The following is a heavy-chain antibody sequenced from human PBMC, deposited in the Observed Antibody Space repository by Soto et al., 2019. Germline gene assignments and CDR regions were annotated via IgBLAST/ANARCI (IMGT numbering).Heavy chain of an antibody. CDR1: GFTFSNAW. CDR2: IKSKTDGGTT. J-gene: IGHJ6*02. D-gene: IGHD2-21*02. CDR3: TTGVTSRGMDV. V-gene: IGHV3-15*01. Sequence: PGGSLRLSCAASGFTFSNAWMSWVRQAPGKGLEWVGRIKSKTDGGTTDYAAPVKGRFTISRDDSKNTLHLQMNSLKTEDTAVYYCTTGVTSRGMDVWGQGTTVTVSS.